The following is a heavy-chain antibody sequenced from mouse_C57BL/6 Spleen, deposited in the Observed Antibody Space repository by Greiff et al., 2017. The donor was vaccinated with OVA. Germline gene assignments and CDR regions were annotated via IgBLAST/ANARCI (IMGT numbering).Heavy chain of an antibody. V-gene: IGHV2-2*01. CDR2: IWTGGCR. Sequence: VQLQQSGPGLVQPSQSLSTTCTVSGFSLTRYGVHWVRQSPGKGLEWLGAIWTGGCRDYHPSFISRLSNSKDNSKRQVFFKMNSLQADDTAIYYCARALDYWGQGTSVTVAS. CDR1: GFSLTRYG. J-gene: IGHJ4*01. CDR3: ARALDY.